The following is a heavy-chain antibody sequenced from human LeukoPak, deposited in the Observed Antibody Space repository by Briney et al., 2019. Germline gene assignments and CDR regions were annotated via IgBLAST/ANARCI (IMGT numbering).Heavy chain of an antibody. Sequence: SETLSLTCTVSGGSISGYYWAWIRQPAGKGLEWIGRISTNGSPRYNPSLTSRLSMSIDMSKNQFSLKLTPVTAADTAVYYCARGLSASYDFNWFDLWGHGFLVTVSS. J-gene: IGHJ5*02. CDR3: ARGLSASYDFNWFDL. CDR1: GGSISGYY. CDR2: ISTNGSP. D-gene: IGHD2/OR15-2a*01. V-gene: IGHV4-4*07.